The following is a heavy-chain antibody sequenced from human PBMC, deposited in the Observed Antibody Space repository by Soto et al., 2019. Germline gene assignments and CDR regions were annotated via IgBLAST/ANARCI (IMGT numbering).Heavy chain of an antibody. J-gene: IGHJ3*02. CDR1: GASISSSY. CDR3: ARGYYDSSGQSNTFDI. Sequence: SETLSLTCTVSGASISSSYWSWIRQSPGKGLEWIGYVYYSGSTNYNPSLKSRVTISVDTSKNQFSLKLSSVTAADTAVYYCARGYYDSSGQSNTFDIWGQGTMVTVSS. CDR2: VYYSGST. V-gene: IGHV4-59*01. D-gene: IGHD3-22*01.